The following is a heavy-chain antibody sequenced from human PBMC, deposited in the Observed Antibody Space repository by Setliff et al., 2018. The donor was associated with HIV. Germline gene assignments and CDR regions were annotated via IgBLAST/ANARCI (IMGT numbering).Heavy chain of an antibody. CDR1: GVSISTFY. CDR2: IYTGGST. CDR3: ARLISGKDAFET. V-gene: IGHV4-4*09. J-gene: IGHJ3*02. D-gene: IGHD3-10*01. Sequence: SETLSLTCTVSGVSISTFYWSWIRQPPGKGLEWIGYIYTGGSTNYKPSLKRRVTISVDTSKSQFSLRLTSVTAADTAIYYCARLISGKDAFETWGQGTMVTVSS.